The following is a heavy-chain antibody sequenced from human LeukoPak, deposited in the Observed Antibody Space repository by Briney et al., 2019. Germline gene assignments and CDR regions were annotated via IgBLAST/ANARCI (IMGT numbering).Heavy chain of an antibody. D-gene: IGHD2-21*01. V-gene: IGHV4-59*12. CDR3: ARGLDTNDWSDAFDI. Sequence: SETLSLTCAVYGGSFSGYYWSWIRQPPGKGLEWIGYMYYSGSTYSNLSLKSRVTISVDTSKNQFSLKLSSVTAADTAVYYCARGLDTNDWSDAFDIWGQGTMVTVSS. J-gene: IGHJ3*02. CDR2: MYYSGST. CDR1: GGSFSGYY.